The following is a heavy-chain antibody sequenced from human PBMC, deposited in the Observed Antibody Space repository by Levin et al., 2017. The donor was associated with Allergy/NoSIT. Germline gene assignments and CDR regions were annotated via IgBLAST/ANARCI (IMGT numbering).Heavy chain of an antibody. J-gene: IGHJ2*01. CDR1: GFTFSSYA. Sequence: ETLSLTCAASGFTFSSYAMSWVRQAPGKGLEWVSYISSGSGTIKYADSVRGRFTISRDNAENSLNLQINNLIDEDTAVYYCARGSVVIPWWYFDLWGRGTLVTVSS. CDR3: ARGSVVIPWWYFDL. V-gene: IGHV3-48*02. D-gene: IGHD3-22*01. CDR2: ISSGSGTI.